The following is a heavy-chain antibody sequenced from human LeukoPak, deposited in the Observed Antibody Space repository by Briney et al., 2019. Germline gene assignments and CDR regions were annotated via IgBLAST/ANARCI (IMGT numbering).Heavy chain of an antibody. CDR3: ARASKWFGY. CDR1: GGSISSSSYY. Sequence: SETLSLTCTVSGGSISSSSYYWGWIRQPPGKGLEWIGSIYYSGSTYYNPSLKSRVTISVDTSKNQFSLKLSSVTAADTAVYYCARASKWFGYWGQGTLVTVSS. J-gene: IGHJ4*02. D-gene: IGHD3-10*01. V-gene: IGHV4-39*01. CDR2: IYYSGST.